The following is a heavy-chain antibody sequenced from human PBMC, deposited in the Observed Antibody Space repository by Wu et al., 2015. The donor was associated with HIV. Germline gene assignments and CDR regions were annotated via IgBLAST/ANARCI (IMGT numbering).Heavy chain of an antibody. CDR2: IIPIFGTA. D-gene: IGHD2-15*01. V-gene: IGHV1-69*05. J-gene: IGHJ4*02. CDR1: GGTFSSYA. CDR3: ARDGGYCSGGSCYADY. Sequence: QVQLVQSGAEVKKPGSSVKVSCKASGGTFSSYAISWVRQAPGQGLEWMGGIIPIFGTANYAQKFQGRVTITTDESTSTAYMELSSLRSEDTAVYYCARDGGYCSGGSCYADYWGQGTLVTVSS.